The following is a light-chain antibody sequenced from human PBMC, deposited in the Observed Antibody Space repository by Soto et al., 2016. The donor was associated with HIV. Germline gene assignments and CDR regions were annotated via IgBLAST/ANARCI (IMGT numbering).Light chain of an antibody. CDR3: QVWDDTSDHVV. CDR2: DDS. J-gene: IGLJ3*02. Sequence: SYELTQAPSVSVAPGKTATITCGGNNIGRKSVHWYQQKPGQAPILVVYDDSDRPTGIPARFSGLKSDNTATLTISGVEDGDEADYYCQVWDDTSDHVVFGGGTKLTV. CDR1: NIGRKS. V-gene: IGLV3-21*03.